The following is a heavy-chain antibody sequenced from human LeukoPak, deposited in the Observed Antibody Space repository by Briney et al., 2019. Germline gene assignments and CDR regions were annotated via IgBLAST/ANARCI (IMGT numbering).Heavy chain of an antibody. Sequence: SETLSLTCTVSGGSISGGGYYWSWIRQHPGKGLEWIGYIYYSGSTYYNPSLKSRVTISVDTSKNQFSLKLSSVTAADTAVYYCARGCSSTSCYDYWGQGTLVTVSS. J-gene: IGHJ4*02. CDR1: GGSISGGGYY. CDR2: IYYSGST. CDR3: ARGCSSTSCYDY. V-gene: IGHV4-31*03. D-gene: IGHD2-2*01.